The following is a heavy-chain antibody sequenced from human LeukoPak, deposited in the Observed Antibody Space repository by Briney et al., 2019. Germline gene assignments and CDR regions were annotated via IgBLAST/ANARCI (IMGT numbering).Heavy chain of an antibody. V-gene: IGHV1-2*02. CDR3: ATGELHSSSWYSQLDY. D-gene: IGHD6-13*01. Sequence: ALVKVSCKASGYTFTGYYIHWVRQAPGQGLEWMGWINPNSGDTNYAQKFQGRVTMTRDTSITTAYMELRSLISDDTAVYYCATGELHSSSWYSQLDYWGQGTLVTVSS. CDR1: GYTFTGYY. CDR2: INPNSGDT. J-gene: IGHJ4*02.